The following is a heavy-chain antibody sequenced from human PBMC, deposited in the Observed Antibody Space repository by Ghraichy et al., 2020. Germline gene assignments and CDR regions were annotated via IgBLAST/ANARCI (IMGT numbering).Heavy chain of an antibody. CDR3: ARVPLYYDILTGYPVNDAFDI. D-gene: IGHD3-9*01. CDR2: ISSSSSYI. V-gene: IGHV3-21*01. CDR1: GFTFSSYS. J-gene: IGHJ3*02. Sequence: AGSLRLSCAASGFTFSSYSMNWVRQAPGKGLEWVSSISSSSSYIYYADSVKGRFTISRDNAKNSLYLQMNSLRAEDTAVYYCARVPLYYDILTGYPVNDAFDIWGQGTMVTVSS.